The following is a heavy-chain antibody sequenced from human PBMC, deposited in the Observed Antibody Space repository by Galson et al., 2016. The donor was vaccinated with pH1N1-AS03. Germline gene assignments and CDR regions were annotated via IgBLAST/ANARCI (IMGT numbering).Heavy chain of an antibody. V-gene: IGHV5-51*03. Sequence: QSGAEVKKPGDSLKISCKSSGYGFNGYWTGWVRQMPGKGLEWMGIIFPGDSDTRYSPSFQGLVTVSADKSTRTTYLQWRSLKASDTAIYYCARPAHYDSSGRDALDVWGQGTMLIVSS. CDR2: IFPGDSDT. CDR3: ARPAHYDSSGRDALDV. CDR1: GYGFNGYW. D-gene: IGHD3-22*01. J-gene: IGHJ3*01.